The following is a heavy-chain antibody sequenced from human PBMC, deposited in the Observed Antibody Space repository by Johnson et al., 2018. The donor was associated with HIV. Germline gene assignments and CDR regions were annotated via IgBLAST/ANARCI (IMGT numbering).Heavy chain of an antibody. Sequence: QVQLVESGGGVVQPGRSLRLSCAASGFTFSSYAMHWVRQAPGKGLEWVAVISYDGSNKYYADSVKGRFTISRDNAKNSLDLQMNSLRAEDTAVYYCARASYNRSSWTWDVFDIWGQGTMVTVSS. J-gene: IGHJ3*02. V-gene: IGHV3-30-3*01. CDR2: ISYDGSNK. D-gene: IGHD6-13*01. CDR3: ARASYNRSSWTWDVFDI. CDR1: GFTFSSYA.